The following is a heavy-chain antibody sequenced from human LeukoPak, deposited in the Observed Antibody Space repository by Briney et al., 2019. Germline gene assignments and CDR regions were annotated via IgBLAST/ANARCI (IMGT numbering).Heavy chain of an antibody. Sequence: GRSLRLSCAASGFTFSSYGMHWVRQAPGKGLEWVAFIRYDGSNKYYADSVKGRFTISRDNSKNTLYLQMNSLRAEDTAVYCCAKGQLWLLDYWGQGTLVTVSS. CDR3: AKGQLWLLDY. J-gene: IGHJ4*02. CDR2: IRYDGSNK. D-gene: IGHD5-18*01. V-gene: IGHV3-30*02. CDR1: GFTFSSYG.